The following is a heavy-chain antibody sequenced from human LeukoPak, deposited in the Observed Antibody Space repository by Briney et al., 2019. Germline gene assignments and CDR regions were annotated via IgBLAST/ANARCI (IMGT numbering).Heavy chain of an antibody. CDR2: IYYSGST. CDR1: GGSISSGAYY. D-gene: IGHD4-23*01. Sequence: PSETLSLTCTVSGGSISSGAYYWSWIRQHPGKGLEWIGYIYYSGSTYYNPSLKSRVTISVDTSKNQFSLKLSSVTAADTAVYYCARDKGPGGTDYWGQGTLVTVPS. V-gene: IGHV4-31*03. CDR3: ARDKGPGGTDY. J-gene: IGHJ4*02.